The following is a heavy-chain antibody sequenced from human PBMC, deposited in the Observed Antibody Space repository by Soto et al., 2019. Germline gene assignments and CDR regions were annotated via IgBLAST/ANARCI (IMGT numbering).Heavy chain of an antibody. CDR1: GGTFSSYA. D-gene: IGHD2-8*01. J-gene: IGHJ6*02. CDR2: IIPIFGTA. CDR3: ARWPLNEGYYYYGMDV. Sequence: QVQLVQSGAEVKKPGSSVKVSCKASGGTFSSYAISWVRQAPGQGLEWMGGIIPIFGTANYAQKFQGRVTITADKATSTAYMELSSLRSEDTAVYYCARWPLNEGYYYYGMDVWGQGTTVTVSS. V-gene: IGHV1-69*06.